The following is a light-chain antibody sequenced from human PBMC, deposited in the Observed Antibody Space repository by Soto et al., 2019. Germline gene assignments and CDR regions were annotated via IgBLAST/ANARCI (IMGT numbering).Light chain of an antibody. Sequence: EIVMTQSPATLSVSPGERATLSCRASQTVSINLAWYQQKPGQAPRLLIYAASTRATGIPAGFSGSGSGTEFTLTISSLQSEDFAIYYCQQYDKWPLTFGGGTKVEIK. CDR1: QTVSIN. J-gene: IGKJ4*01. V-gene: IGKV3-15*01. CDR2: AAS. CDR3: QQYDKWPLT.